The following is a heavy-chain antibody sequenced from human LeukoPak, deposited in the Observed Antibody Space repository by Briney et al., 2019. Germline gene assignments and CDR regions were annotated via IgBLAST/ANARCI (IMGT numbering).Heavy chain of an antibody. D-gene: IGHD6-19*01. Sequence: ASVKVSCKASGYTFTSYGIGWVRQAPGQGLEWMGWISAYNGNTNYAQELQGRVTMTTDTSTSTAYMELRSLRSDDTAVYYCARAGIAVALDAFDIWGQGTMVTVSS. CDR1: GYTFTSYG. CDR2: ISAYNGNT. V-gene: IGHV1-18*01. CDR3: ARAGIAVALDAFDI. J-gene: IGHJ3*02.